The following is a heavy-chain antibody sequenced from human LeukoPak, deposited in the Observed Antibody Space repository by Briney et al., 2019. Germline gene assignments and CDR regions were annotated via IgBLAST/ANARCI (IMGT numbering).Heavy chain of an antibody. Sequence: GGSLRLSCAASGFIFSDYYMSWIRQAPGKELEWVSYIGSSGSDTYYADSVKGRFSISRDNAKNSLYLQMNSLRAEDTAVYYCARGQRTNMVRGVTTYYYYGMEVWGQGTTVTVSS. D-gene: IGHD3-10*01. CDR3: ARGQRTNMVRGVTTYYYYGMEV. J-gene: IGHJ6*02. CDR1: GFIFSDYY. V-gene: IGHV3-11*01. CDR2: IGSSGSDT.